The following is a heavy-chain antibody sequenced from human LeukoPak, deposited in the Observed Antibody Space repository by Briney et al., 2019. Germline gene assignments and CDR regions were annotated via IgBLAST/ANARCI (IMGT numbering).Heavy chain of an antibody. CDR2: ISSSGSTI. CDR3: ARLITMIVVVIPDHDAFDI. D-gene: IGHD3-22*01. CDR1: GCTFSDYY. J-gene: IGHJ3*02. V-gene: IGHV3-11*04. Sequence: PGGSLSLSCAASGCTFSDYYLSWICQAPGKGLEWVSYISSSGSTIYYADSVKGRFTISRDNAKNSLYLQMNSLRAEDTAVYYCARLITMIVVVIPDHDAFDIWGQGTMVTVSS.